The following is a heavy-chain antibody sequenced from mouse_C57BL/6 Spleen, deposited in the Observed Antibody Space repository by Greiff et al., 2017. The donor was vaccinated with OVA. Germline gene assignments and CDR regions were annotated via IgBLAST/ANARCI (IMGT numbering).Heavy chain of an antibody. V-gene: IGHV1-66*01. Sequence: VKLMESGPELVKPGASVKISCKASGYSFTSYYIHWVKQRPGQGLEWIGWIYPGSGNTKYNEKFKGKATLTADTSSSTAYMQLSSLTSEDSAVYYCARSDDAMDYWGQGTSVTVSS. J-gene: IGHJ4*01. CDR3: ARSDDAMDY. CDR1: GYSFTSYY. CDR2: IYPGSGNT.